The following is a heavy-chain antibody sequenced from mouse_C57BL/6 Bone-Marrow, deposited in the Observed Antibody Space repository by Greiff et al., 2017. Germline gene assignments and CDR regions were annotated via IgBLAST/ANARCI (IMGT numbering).Heavy chain of an antibody. V-gene: IGHV1-42*01. CDR1: GYSFTGYY. CDR3: ARLLRWGAMDY. CDR2: INPSTGGT. J-gene: IGHJ4*01. D-gene: IGHD1-1*01. Sequence: VQLQQSGPELVKPGASVKISCKASGYSFTGYYMNWVKQSPEKSLEWIGEINPSTGGTTYNQKFKAKATLTVDKSSSTAYMQLKSLTSEDSAVYYCARLLRWGAMDYWGQGTSVTVSS.